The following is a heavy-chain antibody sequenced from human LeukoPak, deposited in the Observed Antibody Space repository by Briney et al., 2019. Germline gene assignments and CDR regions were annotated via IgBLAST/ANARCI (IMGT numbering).Heavy chain of an antibody. CDR2: INPNSGDT. CDR1: GYTFTGYY. V-gene: IGHV1-2*02. J-gene: IGHJ4*02. CDR3: ARVGPEILTGYLY. Sequence: ASVKVSGKASGYTFTGYYVHWVRQAPGQGLEWMGWINPNSGDTNYAQKFQGRVTMTRDTSISTAYMELSRLRSDDTAVYYCARVGPEILTGYLYWGQGTLVTVSS. D-gene: IGHD3-9*01.